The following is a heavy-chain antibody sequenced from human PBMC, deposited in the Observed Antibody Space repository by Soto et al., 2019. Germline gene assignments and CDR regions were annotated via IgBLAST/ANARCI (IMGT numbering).Heavy chain of an antibody. V-gene: IGHV3-53*01. CDR2: IYSGGST. CDR1: GFTVSSNY. D-gene: IGHD3-22*01. Sequence: GGSLRLSCAASGFTVSSNYMSWVRQAPGKGLEWVSVIYSGGSTYYADSVKGRFTISRDNSKNTLYLQMNSLRAEDTAVYYCAREEYYYDSSGYFDYWGQGTLVTVSS. J-gene: IGHJ4*02. CDR3: AREEYYYDSSGYFDY.